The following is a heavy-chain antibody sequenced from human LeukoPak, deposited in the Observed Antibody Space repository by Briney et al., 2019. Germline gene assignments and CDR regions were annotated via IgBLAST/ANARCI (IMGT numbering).Heavy chain of an antibody. Sequence: GGSLRLSCAASGFTFSAYSMNWVRQAPGKGLEWLSYITSDSSTIYYADSVKGRFTISRDNSKNTLFLHINSLSAEDTAVYYCAAAVNTGRAEHYWGQGTLVTVSS. D-gene: IGHD4-17*01. CDR1: GFTFSAYS. CDR2: ITSDSSTI. J-gene: IGHJ4*02. V-gene: IGHV3-48*01. CDR3: AAAVNTGRAEHY.